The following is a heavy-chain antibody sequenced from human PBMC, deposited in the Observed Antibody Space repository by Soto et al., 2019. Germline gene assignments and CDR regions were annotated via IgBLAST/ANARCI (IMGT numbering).Heavy chain of an antibody. D-gene: IGHD1-1*01. CDR3: ARDRIPPKGATGYWYFDL. CDR2: INPSGGS. J-gene: IGHJ2*01. Sequence: QVQLVQSGAEVKKPGASVKVSCKASGYTFTSYYMHWVRQAPGQGLEWMGIINPSGGSSYAQKFQGRVTMTRDTSTSTVYMGLSSVTSEDTAVYYCARDRIPPKGATGYWYFDLWGRGTLVTVSS. V-gene: IGHV1-46*03. CDR1: GYTFTSYY.